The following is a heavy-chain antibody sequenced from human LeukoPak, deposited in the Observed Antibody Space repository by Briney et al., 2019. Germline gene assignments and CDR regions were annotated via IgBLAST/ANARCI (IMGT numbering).Heavy chain of an antibody. CDR1: GFPLSSYE. D-gene: IGHD6-19*01. V-gene: IGHV3-23*01. Sequence: GGSLILSCTVPGFPLSSYEMTWFRQTPGKGVGLVSSIGYGGADAHYADSVKGRFTISRDNSKNTLYLQLSSLRADDTAVYYCTRNSGWYGISWGQGTLVTVSS. CDR3: TRNSGWYGIS. J-gene: IGHJ4*02. CDR2: IGYGGADA.